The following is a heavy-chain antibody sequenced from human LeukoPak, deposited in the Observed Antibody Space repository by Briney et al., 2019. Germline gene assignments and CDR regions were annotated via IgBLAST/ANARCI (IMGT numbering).Heavy chain of an antibody. CDR2: INPNSGGT. D-gene: IGHD2-2*01. CDR1: GYTFTGYY. Sequence: GASVKVSCKASGYTFTGYYMHWVRQAPGQGLEWMGWINPNSGGTNYAQKFQGRVTMTRDTSISTAYMELSRLGSDDTAVYYCARVSVVVPAALNWFDPWGQGTLVTVSS. CDR3: ARVSVVVPAALNWFDP. V-gene: IGHV1-2*02. J-gene: IGHJ5*02.